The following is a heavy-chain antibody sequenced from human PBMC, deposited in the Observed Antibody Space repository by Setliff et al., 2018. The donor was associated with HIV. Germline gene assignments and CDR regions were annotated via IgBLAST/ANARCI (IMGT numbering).Heavy chain of an antibody. CDR2: ISSRGSTI. CDR3: AKQTVSSSWSNWFDP. J-gene: IGHJ5*02. Sequence: GGSLRLSCAASGFTFSDYYMSWIRQAPGKGLEWVSYISSRGSTIYYADSVKGRFTISRDNAKNSLYLQMNSLRAEDTALYYCAKQTVSSSWSNWFDPWGQGTLVTVSS. CDR1: GFTFSDYY. V-gene: IGHV3-11*01. D-gene: IGHD6-13*01.